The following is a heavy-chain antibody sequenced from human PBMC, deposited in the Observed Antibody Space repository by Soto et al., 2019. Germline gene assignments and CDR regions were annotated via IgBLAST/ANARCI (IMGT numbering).Heavy chain of an antibody. CDR1: GGAISKGDYY. V-gene: IGHV4-30-4*01. CDR3: ARGRFVLRSLDWATRMNSFFDP. J-gene: IGHJ5*02. CDR2: IYFSGDT. D-gene: IGHD3-9*01. Sequence: PSETLSLTCSVSGGAISKGDYYWSWIRQPPGKGLEWIGYIYFSGDTYYNPSLKSRLTMSVDTSNNQFFLDLNSVTAADTAVYYCARGRFVLRSLDWATRMNSFFDPWGQGTLVTVSS.